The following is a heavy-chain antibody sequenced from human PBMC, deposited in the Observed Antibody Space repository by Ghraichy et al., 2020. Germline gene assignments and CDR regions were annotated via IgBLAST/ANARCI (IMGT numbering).Heavy chain of an antibody. CDR3: ARTIGGSNCLGLFDY. Sequence: SETLSLTCTVSGGSISSYYWSWIRQPPGKGLEWIGYIYNSGSTNYNPSLKSRVTISVDTSKNQFSLKLSSVTAADTAVYYCARTIGGSNCLGLFDYWGQGTLVTVSS. J-gene: IGHJ4*02. V-gene: IGHV4-59*08. CDR2: IYNSGST. CDR1: GGSISSYY. D-gene: IGHD1-26*01.